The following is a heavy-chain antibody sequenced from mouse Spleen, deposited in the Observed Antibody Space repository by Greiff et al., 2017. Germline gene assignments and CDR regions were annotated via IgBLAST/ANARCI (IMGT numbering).Heavy chain of an antibody. D-gene: IGHD2-1*01. Sequence: VQLKESGPELVKPGASVKMSCKASGYTFPDYNMHWVKQSPGKSLEWIGYINPNNGGTSYNQKFKGKATLTVNKSSSTAYMELRSLTSEDSAVYYCAVTDYFDYWGQGTTLTVSS. CDR1: GYTFPDYN. CDR2: INPNNGGT. J-gene: IGHJ2*01. V-gene: IGHV1-22*01. CDR3: AVTDYFDY.